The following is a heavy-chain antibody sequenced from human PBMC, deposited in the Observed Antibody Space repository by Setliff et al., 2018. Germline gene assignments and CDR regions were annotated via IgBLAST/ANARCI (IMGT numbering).Heavy chain of an antibody. V-gene: IGHV4-30-4*08. Sequence: SETLSLTCTVSGDSISSGDYFWSWIRQPPGKGLEWIAYIYHSGSAYYNPSLKSRVTMSVDTSKNQFSPHLTSVTAADTAVYYCAREVGTSTSSDAFDVWGQGMMVTVS. CDR3: AREVGTSTSSDAFDV. CDR2: IYHSGSA. D-gene: IGHD1-26*01. J-gene: IGHJ3*01. CDR1: GDSISSGDYF.